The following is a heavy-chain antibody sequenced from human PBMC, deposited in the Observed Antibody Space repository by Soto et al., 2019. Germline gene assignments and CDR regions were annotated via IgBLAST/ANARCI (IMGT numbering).Heavy chain of an antibody. CDR2: IYAAGNT. V-gene: IGHV4-30-2*01. CDR3: ARDGGLGSGFDF. CDR1: GDSMSNGGYA. Sequence: QVQLQESGSGLVKPSETLSLTCAVSGDSMSNGGYAWNWIRQAPGKGLEWLGYIYAAGNTFYNPSLKSRVAISVDTSKNQFALMLSSVTAADTAVDFWARDGGLGSGFDFWGQGKMVVVSS. J-gene: IGHJ3*01. D-gene: IGHD3-16*01.